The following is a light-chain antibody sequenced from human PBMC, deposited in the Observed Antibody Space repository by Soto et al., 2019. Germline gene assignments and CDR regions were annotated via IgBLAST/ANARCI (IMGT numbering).Light chain of an antibody. CDR1: SSDVGGYNY. V-gene: IGLV2-14*03. CDR2: DVS. CDR3: ISSTTNNGRV. Sequence: QSALTQPASVSGSPGQSITISCTGTSSDVGGYNYVSWYQQHPGKPPKLMIYDVSNRPSGVSNRFSGSKSGNTASLTISGLQPEDEADYYCISSTTNNGRVFGGGTKVTVL. J-gene: IGLJ3*02.